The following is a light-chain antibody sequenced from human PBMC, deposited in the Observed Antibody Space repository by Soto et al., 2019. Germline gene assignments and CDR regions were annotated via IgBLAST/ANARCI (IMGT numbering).Light chain of an antibody. CDR1: SSDVGGYNY. Sequence: QSALTQPASVSGSPGQSITISYTGTSSDVGGYNYVSWYQQHPGKAPKLMIYEVSNRPSGVSNRFSGSKSGNTASLTIFGLQAEDEADYYCNSHTSSSTRPYVFGTGTKLTVL. CDR3: NSHTSSSTRPYV. CDR2: EVS. V-gene: IGLV2-14*01. J-gene: IGLJ1*01.